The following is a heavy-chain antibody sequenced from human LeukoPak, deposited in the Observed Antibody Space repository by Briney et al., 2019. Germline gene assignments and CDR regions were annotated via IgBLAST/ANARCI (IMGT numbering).Heavy chain of an antibody. CDR3: ARTQTGPKEDFDY. Sequence: GASVKVSCKVSGYTLTELSMHWVRQAPGQGLEWMGWINTNTGNPTYAQGFTGRFVFSLDTSVSTAYLQISSLKAEDTAVYYCARTQTGPKEDFDYWGQGTLVTVSS. CDR1: GYTLTELS. CDR2: INTNTGNP. V-gene: IGHV7-4-1*02. J-gene: IGHJ4*02. D-gene: IGHD1-14*01.